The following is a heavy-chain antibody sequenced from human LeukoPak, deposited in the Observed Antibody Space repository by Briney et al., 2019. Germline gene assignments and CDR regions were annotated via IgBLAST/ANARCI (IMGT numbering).Heavy chain of an antibody. D-gene: IGHD2-2*01. Sequence: SETLSLTCTVSGGSISSYYWSWIRQPAGKGLEWIGRIYTSGSTNYNPSLKSRVTMSVDTSKNQFSLKLSSVTAADTAVYYCARVGIVVGRDAFDIWGQGTMVTVSS. J-gene: IGHJ3*02. V-gene: IGHV4-4*07. CDR2: IYTSGST. CDR1: GGSISSYY. CDR3: ARVGIVVGRDAFDI.